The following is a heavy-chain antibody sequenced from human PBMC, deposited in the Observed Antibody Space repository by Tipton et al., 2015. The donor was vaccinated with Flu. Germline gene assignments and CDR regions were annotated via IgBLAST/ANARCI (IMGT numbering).Heavy chain of an antibody. CDR2: IKSKTDGGTT. V-gene: IGHV3-15*01. CDR1: GFTFSNAW. Sequence: SLRLSCAASGFTFSNAWMSWVRQAPGKGLEWVGRIKSKTDGGTTDYAAPVKGRFTISRDDSKNTLYLQMNSLKTEDTAVYYCTGLPAPYYYYYYGMDVWGQGTTVTVSS. J-gene: IGHJ6*02. D-gene: IGHD2-2*01. CDR3: TGLPAPYYYYYYGMDV.